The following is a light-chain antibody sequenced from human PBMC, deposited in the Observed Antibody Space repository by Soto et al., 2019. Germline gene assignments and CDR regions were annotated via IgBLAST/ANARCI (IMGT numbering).Light chain of an antibody. CDR2: DAS. J-gene: IGKJ5*01. Sequence: EIVLTQSPATLSLSPGERATISCRASQRVSSYLAWYQHIPGQAPRLLIYDASNRATGIPARFSGSGSGTDFTLTISSLEPEDCAVYYCQQRSNWPPTFGQGTRLEIK. CDR3: QQRSNWPPT. V-gene: IGKV3-11*01. CDR1: QRVSSY.